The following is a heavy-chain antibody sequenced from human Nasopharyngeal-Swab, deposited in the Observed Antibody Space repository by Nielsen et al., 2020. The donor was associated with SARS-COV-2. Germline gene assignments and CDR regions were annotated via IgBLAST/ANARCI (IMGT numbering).Heavy chain of an antibody. Sequence: GESLKISCAGPGFTFSQYGMHWVRQAPGKGLEWEAVISHDGSNIYYGDSVRGRFTISRDNSKTTLYLQMNSLRAEDTAVYYCAKDDYSNRRRYYYGMDVWGQGTTVTVSS. CDR1: GFTFSQYG. V-gene: IGHV3-30*18. D-gene: IGHD4-11*01. CDR3: AKDDYSNRRRYYYGMDV. CDR2: ISHDGSNI. J-gene: IGHJ6*02.